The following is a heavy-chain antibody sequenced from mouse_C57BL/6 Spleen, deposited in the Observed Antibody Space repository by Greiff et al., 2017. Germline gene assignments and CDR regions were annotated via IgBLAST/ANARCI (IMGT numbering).Heavy chain of an antibody. D-gene: IGHD1-1*01. CDR2: IFPGNCDT. Sequence: VQLQQSGTVLARPGASVKMSCKTSGYTFTSSWMHWVKQRPGQGLEWIGAIFPGNCDTSYNQKFKGKAKLTAVTSASTAYMELSSLTNEDSAVYYCTTTVVAHFAYWGQGTTLTVSS. CDR1: GYTFTSSW. J-gene: IGHJ2*01. CDR3: TTTVVAHFAY. V-gene: IGHV1-5*01.